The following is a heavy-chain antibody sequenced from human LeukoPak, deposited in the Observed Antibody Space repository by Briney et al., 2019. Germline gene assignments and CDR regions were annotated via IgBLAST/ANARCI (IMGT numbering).Heavy chain of an antibody. D-gene: IGHD3-16*02. CDR1: GFTLSSYW. CDR3: ARSMITFGGVIVNGLVDY. CDR2: IKQDGSEK. Sequence: GGSLRLSCAASGFTLSSYWMSWVRQAPGKGLEWEANIKQDGSEKYYVDSVKGRFTISRDNAKNSLYLQMNSLRAEDTAVYYCARSMITFGGVIVNGLVDYWGQGTLVTVSS. J-gene: IGHJ4*02. V-gene: IGHV3-7*01.